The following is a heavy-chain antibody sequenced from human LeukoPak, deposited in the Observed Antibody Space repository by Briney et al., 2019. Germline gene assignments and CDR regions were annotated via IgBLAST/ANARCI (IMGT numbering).Heavy chain of an antibody. V-gene: IGHV3-7*04. J-gene: IGHJ4*03. Sequence: PGGSLRLSCAASGFTFSNYWMSWVRQAPGKGLEWVASIKEDGSDKYYVDSVKGRFTISRDSAKNSLFLQMNSLRAEDTAVYYCARDQWRLFDYWGKGPWSPSP. D-gene: IGHD2-21*02. CDR2: IKEDGSDK. CDR3: ARDQWRLFDY. CDR1: GFTFSNYW.